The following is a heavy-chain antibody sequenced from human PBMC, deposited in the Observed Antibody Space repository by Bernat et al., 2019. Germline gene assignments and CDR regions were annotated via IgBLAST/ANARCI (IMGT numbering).Heavy chain of an antibody. CDR1: AGSISSNNYF. CDR2: VYSSGST. CDR3: ATPWRATYYYGSSGYYGWDAFDT. Sequence: QLQLQESGPGLVKPSETLSLTCTVSAGSISSNNYFWGWIREPPGKGLEWIGSVYSSGSTYYNPSLKGRLTISVDTSKNQFSLKLTSVTAADKAVYYCATPWRATYYYGSSGYYGWDAFDTWGQGTMVTVSS. V-gene: IGHV4-39*01. D-gene: IGHD3-22*01. J-gene: IGHJ3*02.